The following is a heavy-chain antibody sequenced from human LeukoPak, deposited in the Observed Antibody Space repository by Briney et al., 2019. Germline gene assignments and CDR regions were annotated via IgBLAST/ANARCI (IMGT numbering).Heavy chain of an antibody. Sequence: GGSLRLSCAASGFTFSSYGMHWVRQAPGKGLEGVAVISYDGSNKYYADSVKGRFTISRDNSKNTLYLQMNSLRAEDTAVYYCAKDRMIVVVGGRGMDVWGQGTTVTVSS. CDR3: AKDRMIVVVGGRGMDV. D-gene: IGHD3-22*01. J-gene: IGHJ6*02. V-gene: IGHV3-30*18. CDR1: GFTFSSYG. CDR2: ISYDGSNK.